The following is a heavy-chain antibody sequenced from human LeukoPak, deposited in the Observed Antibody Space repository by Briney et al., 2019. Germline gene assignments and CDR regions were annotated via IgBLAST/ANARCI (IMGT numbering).Heavy chain of an antibody. D-gene: IGHD2-2*01. V-gene: IGHV3-21*01. CDR3: GRSPMKRGYFRSSRCLNYCDY. Sequence: PGGSLRLSCAASRLTFRIYSMHCLRQAPGKGLEWVSSISSSSSYIYYADSVKGRFTISRDNAKNSLYLQMNSLRAEDTAVYYCGRSPMKRGYFRSSRCLNYCDYWGQGTLVTVSS. CDR2: ISSSSSYI. CDR1: RLTFRIYS. J-gene: IGHJ4*02.